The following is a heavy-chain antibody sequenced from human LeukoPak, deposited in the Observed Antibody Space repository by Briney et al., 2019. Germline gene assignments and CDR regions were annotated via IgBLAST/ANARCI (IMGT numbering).Heavy chain of an antibody. V-gene: IGHV4-34*01. CDR2: INHSGST. J-gene: IGHJ4*02. Sequence: SETLSLTCAVYGGSFSGYYWSWIRQPPGKGLEWIGEINHSGSTNYNPSLKSRVTISVDTTKNQFSLKLSSVTAADTAVYYCARASGHWLVRRHDYWGQGTLVTVSS. D-gene: IGHD6-19*01. CDR1: GGSFSGYY. CDR3: ARASGHWLVRRHDY.